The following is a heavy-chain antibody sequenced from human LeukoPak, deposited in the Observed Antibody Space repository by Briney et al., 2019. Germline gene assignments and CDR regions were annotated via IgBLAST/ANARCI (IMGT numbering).Heavy chain of an antibody. CDR3: ARDPQSSQQLVSY. D-gene: IGHD6-13*01. V-gene: IGHV3-53*01. CDR1: GFTVSSNY. CDR2: FYRDGST. J-gene: IGHJ4*02. Sequence: GGSLRLSCAAFGFTVSSNYMTWVRQAPGKGLEWVSVFYRDGSTYYADSVKGRFTISRDNSKNTLYLQMNSLRAEDTAVYYCARDPQSSQQLVSYWGQGTLVIVSS.